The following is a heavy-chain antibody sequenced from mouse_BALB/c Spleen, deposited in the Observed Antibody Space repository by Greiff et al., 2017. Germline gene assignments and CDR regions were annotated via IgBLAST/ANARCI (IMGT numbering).Heavy chain of an antibody. D-gene: IGHD1-1*01. CDR1: GFTFSSYG. Sequence: DVMLVESGGDLVKPGGSLKLSCAASGFTFSSYGMPWVRQTPDKRLEWVATISSGGSSTYYPDSVKGRFTISRDNAKNTLYMQISSLTSVDTAMYDCAKHGCYGSGYYAMDYWGQGTSVTVSS. CDR2: ISSGGSST. V-gene: IGHV5-6*02. CDR3: AKHGCYGSGYYAMDY. J-gene: IGHJ4*01.